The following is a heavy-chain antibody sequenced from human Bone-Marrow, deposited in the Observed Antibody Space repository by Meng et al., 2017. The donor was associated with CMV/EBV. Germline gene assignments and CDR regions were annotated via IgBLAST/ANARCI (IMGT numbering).Heavy chain of an antibody. CDR3: AKVGDNYYDTGGFYDAADY. J-gene: IGHJ4*02. Sequence: GESLKISCAASGFTVSSNYMSWVRQAPGKGLEWVSVIYSGGSTYYADSVKGRFTIYRDSSENTLYLQMNSLRAEDTAVYYCAKVGDNYYDTGGFYDAADYWGQGTLVTVSS. V-gene: IGHV3-53*01. CDR1: GFTVSSNY. D-gene: IGHD3-22*01. CDR2: IYSGGST.